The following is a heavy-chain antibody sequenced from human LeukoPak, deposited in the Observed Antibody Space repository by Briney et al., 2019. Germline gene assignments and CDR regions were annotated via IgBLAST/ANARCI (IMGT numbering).Heavy chain of an antibody. CDR3: AKFRISSAITGLAFDY. CDR2: ISYDGSNK. CDR1: GFTFSSYG. D-gene: IGHD2-8*02. V-gene: IGHV3-30*18. Sequence: GGSLRLSCAASGFTFSSYGMHWVRQAPGKGLEWVAVISYDGSNKYYADSVKGRFTISRDNSKNTLYLQMNSLRAEDTAVYYCAKFRISSAITGLAFDYWGQGTLVTVSS. J-gene: IGHJ4*02.